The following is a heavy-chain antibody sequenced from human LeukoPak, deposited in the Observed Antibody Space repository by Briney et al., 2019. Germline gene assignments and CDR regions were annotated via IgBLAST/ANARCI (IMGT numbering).Heavy chain of an antibody. J-gene: IGHJ4*02. CDR3: AYGPFFYDFWSGYYMDY. V-gene: IGHV4-39*07. CDR1: GGSISSSSYY. D-gene: IGHD3-3*01. Sequence: SETLSLTCTVSGGSISSSSYYWGWIRQPPGKGLEWIGSIYYSGSTYYNPSLKSRVTISVDTSKNQFSLKLSSVTAADTAVYYCAYGPFFYDFWSGYYMDYWGQGTLVTVSS. CDR2: IYYSGST.